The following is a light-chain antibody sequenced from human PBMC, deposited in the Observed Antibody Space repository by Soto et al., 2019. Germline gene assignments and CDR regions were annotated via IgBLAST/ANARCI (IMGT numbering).Light chain of an antibody. CDR2: GVS. V-gene: IGKV1-5*01. CDR3: QHYKMYSPWT. Sequence: DIQMTQSPSTGSASVVDRVTISCRASQSITTWLAWYQQRPGKAPKLLIYGVSSSQSGVPSRFSGSGSGTEFTLTISSLQPDDFATYYCQHYKMYSPWTFGQGTKVDIK. CDR1: QSITTW. J-gene: IGKJ1*01.